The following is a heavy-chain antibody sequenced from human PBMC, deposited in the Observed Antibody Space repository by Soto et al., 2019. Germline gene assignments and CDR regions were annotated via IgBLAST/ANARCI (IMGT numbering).Heavy chain of an antibody. V-gene: IGHV1-69*13. CDR1: GGTFSSYA. D-gene: IGHD1-7*01. CDR3: ARGGSTGTMGYNWFDP. Sequence: ASVKVSCKASGGTFSSYAISWVRQAPGQGLEWMGGIIPIFGTANYAQKFQGRVTITADESTSTAYMELSSLRSEDTAVYYCARGGSTGTMGYNWFDPWGQGTLVTVSS. CDR2: IIPIFGTA. J-gene: IGHJ5*02.